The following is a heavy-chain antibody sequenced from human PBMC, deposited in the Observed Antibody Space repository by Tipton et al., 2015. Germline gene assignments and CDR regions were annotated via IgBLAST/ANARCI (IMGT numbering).Heavy chain of an antibody. J-gene: IGHJ4*02. CDR2: INHSGYT. V-gene: IGHV4-34*01. CDR1: GGSFSGYF. CDR3: ARKTTDSASSYGDSLDN. Sequence: TLSLTCAVYGGSFSGYFWTWIRQPPGKGLEWIGEINHSGYTNYNPSLKSRVTISVDTSRNQFSLRLSSVTAADTAVYYCARKTTDSASSYGDSLDNWGQGTPVTVSS. D-gene: IGHD4-17*01.